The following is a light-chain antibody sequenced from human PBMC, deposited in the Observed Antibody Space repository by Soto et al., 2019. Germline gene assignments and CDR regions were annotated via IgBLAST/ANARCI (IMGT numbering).Light chain of an antibody. CDR1: QSVSTY. V-gene: IGKV1-39*01. CDR3: QEGSTLLT. Sequence: DVQMTQSPSTLSASAGDRVTITCRTSQSVSTYLNWYQQRPGKAPKLLIYAASSLESGVPSRFSGSGSGTDFTLTISSLQPEDFATYYCQEGSTLLTFGGGTKVDI. CDR2: AAS. J-gene: IGKJ4*01.